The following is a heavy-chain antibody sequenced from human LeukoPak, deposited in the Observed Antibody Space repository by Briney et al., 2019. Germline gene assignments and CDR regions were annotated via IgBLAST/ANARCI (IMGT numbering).Heavy chain of an antibody. V-gene: IGHV3-30*19. CDR2: ISYDGSNK. CDR3: ARAQLRYFDWPLDY. Sequence: GRSLRLSCAASGFTFSSYGMHWVRQAPGKGLEWVAVISYDGSNKYYADSVKGRFTISRDNSKNTLYLQMNSLRAEDTAVYYCARAQLRYFDWPLDYWGQGTLVTVSS. D-gene: IGHD3-9*01. CDR1: GFTFSSYG. J-gene: IGHJ4*02.